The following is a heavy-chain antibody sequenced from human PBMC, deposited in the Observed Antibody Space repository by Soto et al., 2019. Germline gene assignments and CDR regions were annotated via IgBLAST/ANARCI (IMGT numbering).Heavy chain of an antibody. J-gene: IGHJ4*02. CDR1: WFPLTTSGGG. V-gene: IGHV2-5*02. CDR3: AHSQVSAAGTFDY. D-gene: IGHD6-13*01. CDR2: IYWDDDE. Sequence: SCPTLVNPPQNLTLACTFSWFPLTTSGGGLGWIPHPPGKALEWLALIYWDDDERYSPSLKSRLTITKDTSKNQVVLTMTDMDPVDTATYYCAHSQVSAAGTFDYWGQGTLVTVSS.